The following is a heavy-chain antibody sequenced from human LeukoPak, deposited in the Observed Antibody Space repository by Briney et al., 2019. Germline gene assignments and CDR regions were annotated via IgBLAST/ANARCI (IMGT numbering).Heavy chain of an antibody. V-gene: IGHV3-21*01. CDR1: GFTFSSYS. J-gene: IGHJ6*03. CDR3: ARSYYYGSGSYYYYYYYMDV. Sequence: GGSLRLSCAASGFTFSSYSMNWVRQAPGKGLEWVSSISSSSSYIYYADSVKGRFTISRDNAKNSLYLQMNSLRAEDTAVYYCARSYYYGSGSYYYYYYYMDVWGKGTTVTVSS. D-gene: IGHD3-10*01. CDR2: ISSSSSYI.